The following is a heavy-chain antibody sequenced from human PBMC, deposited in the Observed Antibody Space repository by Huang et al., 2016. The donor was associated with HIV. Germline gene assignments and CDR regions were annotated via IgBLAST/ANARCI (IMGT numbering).Heavy chain of an antibody. V-gene: IGHV4-34*01. CDR2: INNGVRT. CDR3: VRGPRYVSADWYARLRNYWFFDL. D-gene: IGHD3-9*01. Sequence: QQQLQQWGAGLLKPSETLSLTCAVYGGSFTNYYWGWIRQPPGKGLEWIGEINNGVRTQYSPSLKSRVTISLDTSKNQVSLKLTSVSAADTAVYYCVRGPRYVSADWYARLRNYWFFDLWGRGSLVSVSS. CDR1: GGSFTNYY. J-gene: IGHJ2*01.